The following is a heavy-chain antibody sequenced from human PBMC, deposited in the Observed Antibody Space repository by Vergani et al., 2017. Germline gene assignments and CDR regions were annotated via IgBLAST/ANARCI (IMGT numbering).Heavy chain of an antibody. CDR2: INPNSGGT. J-gene: IGHJ5*02. CDR1: GYTFTGYY. V-gene: IGHV1-2*06. D-gene: IGHD1-14*01. CDR3: ARDLHPGLGQYWFDP. Sequence: QVQLVQSGAEVKEPGASVKVLCKASGYTFTGYYMHWVRPAPGQGLEWMGRINPNSGGTNYAPKFQGRVTMTRDPSLSKAYMELSRLRSDDTAVYYCARDLHPGLGQYWFDPWGQGTLVTVSS.